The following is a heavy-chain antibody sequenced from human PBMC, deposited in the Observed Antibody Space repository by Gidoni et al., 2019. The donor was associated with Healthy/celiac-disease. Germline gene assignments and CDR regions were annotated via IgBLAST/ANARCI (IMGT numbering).Heavy chain of an antibody. J-gene: IGHJ4*02. V-gene: IGHV1-2*02. D-gene: IGHD4-17*01. Sequence: QVQLVQSGAEVKRPGASVKVSCKASGYTFTGYYMHWVRQAPGQGLEWMGWINPNSGGTNYAQKFQGRVTMTRDTSISTAYMELSRLRSDDTAVYYCARDRWSYGDYDTGDYWGQGTLVTVSS. CDR2: INPNSGGT. CDR3: ARDRWSYGDYDTGDY. CDR1: GYTFTGYY.